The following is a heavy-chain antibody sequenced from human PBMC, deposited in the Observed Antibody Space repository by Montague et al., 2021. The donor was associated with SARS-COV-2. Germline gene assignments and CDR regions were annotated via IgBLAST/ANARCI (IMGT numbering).Heavy chain of an antibody. CDR2: INHRGST. J-gene: IGHJ4*02. Sequence: SETLSPTCAVYDGSLSDYSWTWIRQPPGKGLEWIGEINHRGSTNYNPSLKSRVTISVDTSKNQFSLKMTSVTAADTAVYYCARGRQHINLVVVVVSGGEYCFDFWGQGTLVAVSS. D-gene: IGHD3-22*01. CDR3: ARGRQHINLVVVVVSGGEYCFDF. CDR1: DGSLSDYS. V-gene: IGHV4-34*01.